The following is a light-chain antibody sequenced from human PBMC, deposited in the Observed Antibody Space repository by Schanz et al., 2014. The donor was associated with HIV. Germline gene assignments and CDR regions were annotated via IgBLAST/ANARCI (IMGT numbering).Light chain of an antibody. CDR2: KAS. CDR1: QTISSW. Sequence: DIQMTQSPSTLSASVGDRVTIACRASQTISSWLAWYQQKPGKAPKLLIYKASRLESGVPSRFSGGGSGTEFTLTISNLEPDDFAIYYCQQYSSYPYTFGQGTKLDI. J-gene: IGKJ2*01. V-gene: IGKV1-5*03. CDR3: QQYSSYPYT.